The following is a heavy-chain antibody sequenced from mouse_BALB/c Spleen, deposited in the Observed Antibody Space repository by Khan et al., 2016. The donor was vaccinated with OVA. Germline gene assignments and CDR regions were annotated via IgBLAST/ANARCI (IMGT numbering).Heavy chain of an antibody. D-gene: IGHD2-14*01. Sequence: QVQLQQSGAELARPGASVKMSCKASGYTFTSYTMHWVKQRPGQGLEWIGYINPSTDYANYNQKFKDKATLTADKSSSTAYMQLRSLTSEDSAVYYCASYYRYPAWFAYWGQGTLVTVSA. J-gene: IGHJ3*01. CDR1: GYTFTSYT. V-gene: IGHV1-4*01. CDR2: INPSTDYA. CDR3: ASYYRYPAWFAY.